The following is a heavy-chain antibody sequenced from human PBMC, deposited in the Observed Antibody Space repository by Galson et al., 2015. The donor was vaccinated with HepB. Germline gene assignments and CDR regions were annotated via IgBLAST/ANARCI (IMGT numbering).Heavy chain of an antibody. CDR3: ARVGDYGDYGNWFDP. V-gene: IGHV4-30-4*07. CDR2: IYYSGST. D-gene: IGHD4-17*01. Sequence: TLSLTCAVSGGSISSGGYSWSWIRQPPGKGLEWIGYIYYSGSTYYNPSLKSRVTISVDTSKNQFSLKLSSVTAADTAVYYCARVGDYGDYGNWFDPWGQGTLVTVSS. CDR1: GGSISSGGYS. J-gene: IGHJ5*02.